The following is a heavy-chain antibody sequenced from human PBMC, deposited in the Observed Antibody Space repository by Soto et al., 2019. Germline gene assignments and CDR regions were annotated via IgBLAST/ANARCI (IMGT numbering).Heavy chain of an antibody. CDR1: GYSFTSYW. CDR2: IYPGDSDT. Sequence: PGESLKISCKGSGYSFTSYWIAWVRQMPGKGLEWMGIIYPGDSDTRYSPSFQGQVTISADKSISTAYLQWSSLKASDTAMYYCARRGPVAHAYYQHAMDVWGQGTTVTV. V-gene: IGHV5-51*01. J-gene: IGHJ6*02. CDR3: ARRGPVAHAYYQHAMDV. D-gene: IGHD3-10*01.